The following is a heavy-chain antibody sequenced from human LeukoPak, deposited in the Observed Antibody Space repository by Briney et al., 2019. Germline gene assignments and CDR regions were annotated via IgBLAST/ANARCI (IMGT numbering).Heavy chain of an antibody. J-gene: IGHJ6*03. V-gene: IGHV3-20*04. CDR1: GFPFDDYG. CDR2: ISWHGETT. CDR3: ARVSSKATVRGLITKKNYYYYYMDV. Sequence: PGGSLRLSCAASGFPFDDYGMLWVRQAPGKGLEWVSFISWHGETTYYSDSVKGRFTISRDNAKNSLYLQMNSLRAEDTAVYYCARVSSKATVRGLITKKNYYYYYMDVWGKGTTVTISS. D-gene: IGHD3-10*01.